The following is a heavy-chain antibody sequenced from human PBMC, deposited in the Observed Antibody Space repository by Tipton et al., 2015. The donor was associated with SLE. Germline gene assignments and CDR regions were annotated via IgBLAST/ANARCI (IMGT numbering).Heavy chain of an antibody. CDR3: ARGEMDVFDM. V-gene: IGHV4-30-2*01. CDR2: IFRSGNA. CDR1: GGSINSGDYS. D-gene: IGHD5-24*01. Sequence: TLSLTCAVSGGSINSGDYSWSWIRRPPGKGLEWIGYIFRSGNAYYNPSLKSRVTISLDMSTNQFSLRLDSATAAGTAVYYCARGEMDVFDMWGQGTVVSVSS. J-gene: IGHJ3*02.